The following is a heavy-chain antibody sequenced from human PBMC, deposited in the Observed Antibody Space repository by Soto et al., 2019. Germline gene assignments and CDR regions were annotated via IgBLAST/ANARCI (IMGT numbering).Heavy chain of an antibody. D-gene: IGHD5-18*01. J-gene: IGHJ5*02. CDR1: GFTFGSYA. V-gene: IGHV3-23*01. CDR3: AKSDTALSYGFDP. CDR2: ISSSGDSA. Sequence: EVQLLESGGALVQPGGSLRLSCAASGFTFGSYAMIWVRQAPGKGLVWVSTISSSGDSAYYADSVKGRFTVSRDNSMNTLYMQRNSLGAEDTAVYYCAKSDTALSYGFDPWGQGTVVTVSS.